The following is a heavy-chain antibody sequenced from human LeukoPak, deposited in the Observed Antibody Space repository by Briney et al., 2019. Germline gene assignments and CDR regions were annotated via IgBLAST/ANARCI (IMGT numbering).Heavy chain of an antibody. J-gene: IGHJ6*02. CDR3: ASAIAAYYYYGMDV. CDR1: GGSISSGDYY. Sequence: PSETLSLTCTVSGGSISSGDYYWSWIRQPPGKGLEWIGYIYYSGSTYYNPSLKSRVTISVDTSKSQFSLKLSSVTAADTAVYYCASAIAAYYYYGMDVWGQGTTVTVSS. V-gene: IGHV4-30-4*01. CDR2: IYYSGST. D-gene: IGHD6-25*01.